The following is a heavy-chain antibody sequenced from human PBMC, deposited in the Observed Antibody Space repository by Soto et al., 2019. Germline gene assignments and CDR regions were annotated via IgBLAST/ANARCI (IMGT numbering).Heavy chain of an antibody. CDR1: GYTFSSYG. Sequence: QVQLVQSGAEVKKPGASVKVSCKASGYTFSSYGISWVRQAPGQGLEWMGWISAYNGNTNYAQKPQXXXTXXTDTSTSTAYMELRSLKSDDTAVYYCARGESIGDVWGQGTTVTVSS. V-gene: IGHV1-18*01. D-gene: IGHD6-6*01. CDR2: ISAYNGNT. J-gene: IGHJ6*02. CDR3: ARGESIGDV.